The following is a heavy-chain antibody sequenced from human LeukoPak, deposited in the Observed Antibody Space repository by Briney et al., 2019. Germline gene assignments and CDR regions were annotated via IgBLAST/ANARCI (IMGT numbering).Heavy chain of an antibody. CDR2: INHSGST. Sequence: SETLSLTCAVYGGSFSGYYWSWIRQPPGKGLEWIGEINHSGSTNYNPSLKSRVTISVDTSKNQFSLKLNSVTAADTAVYYCAGRNPYKLLLRPQSNWFDPWGQGTLVTVSS. CDR3: AGRNPYKLLLRPQSNWFDP. V-gene: IGHV4-34*01. J-gene: IGHJ5*02. D-gene: IGHD2-15*01. CDR1: GGSFSGYY.